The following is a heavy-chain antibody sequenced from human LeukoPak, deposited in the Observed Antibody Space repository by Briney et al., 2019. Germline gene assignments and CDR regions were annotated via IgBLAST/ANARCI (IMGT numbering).Heavy chain of an antibody. CDR1: GGSISSGSYY. CDR3: ATLTGGDDAFDI. V-gene: IGHV4-61*02. CDR2: IYTSGST. Sequence: PSETLSLTCTVSGGSISSGSYYWSWIRQPAGKGLEWIGRIYTSGSTNYNPSLKSRVTISVLTSKNRFSLKLSSVTAADTAVYYCATLTGGDDAFDIWGQGTMVTVSS. J-gene: IGHJ3*02. D-gene: IGHD4-23*01.